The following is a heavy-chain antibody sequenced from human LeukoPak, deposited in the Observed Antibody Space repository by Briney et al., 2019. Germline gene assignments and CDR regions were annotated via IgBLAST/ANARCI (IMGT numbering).Heavy chain of an antibody. Sequence: GESLKISCKGSGYSFPIYWIAWVRQMPGKGLEWMGIIYPGDSDTRYSPSFQGQITISADKSISTAHLQWSSLKASDTAMYYCARQGDGYNFGEPWGQGTLVTVSS. D-gene: IGHD5-24*01. J-gene: IGHJ5*02. CDR2: IYPGDSDT. CDR3: ARQGDGYNFGEP. V-gene: IGHV5-51*01. CDR1: GYSFPIYW.